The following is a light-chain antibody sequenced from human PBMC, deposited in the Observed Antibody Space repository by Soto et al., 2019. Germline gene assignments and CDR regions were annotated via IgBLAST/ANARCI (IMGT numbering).Light chain of an antibody. CDR1: SSDVGGYNY. V-gene: IGLV2-8*01. CDR2: EVS. Sequence: QSALTQPPSASGSLGQSVTISCTGTSSDVGGYNYVSWYQQHPGKAPKVMIYEVSKRPSGVPDRFSGSKSGNTASLTVSGLQAEDEADYYCSSFERSNIYVFGTGTQLTVL. J-gene: IGLJ1*01. CDR3: SSFERSNIYV.